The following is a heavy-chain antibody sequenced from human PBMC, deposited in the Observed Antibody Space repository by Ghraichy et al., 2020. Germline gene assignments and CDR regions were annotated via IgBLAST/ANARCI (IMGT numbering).Heavy chain of an antibody. V-gene: IGHV3-49*03. Sequence: GGSLRLSCTASGFTFGDYAMAWFRQAPGKGLEWVGFIRSKADGGTTAYAASVKGRFTVSRDDSKSIAYLQMNSLETEDIAVYYCTRDRPIDYWGQGILVTVSS. CDR2: IRSKADGGTT. CDR3: TRDRPIDY. J-gene: IGHJ4*02. CDR1: GFTFGDYA.